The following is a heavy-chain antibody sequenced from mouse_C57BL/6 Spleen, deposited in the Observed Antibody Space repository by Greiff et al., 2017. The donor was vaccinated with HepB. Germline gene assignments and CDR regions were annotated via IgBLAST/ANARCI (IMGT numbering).Heavy chain of an antibody. CDR2: IYPGSGNT. CDR1: DYTFTDYY. Sequence: QVQLKESGAELVRPGASVKLSCKASDYTFTDYYINWVKQRPGQGLEWIARIYPGSGNTYYNEKFKGKATLTAEKSSSTASMQLSSLTSEDSAVYFCARRGVYGYDAAGFDYWGQGTTLAVSS. D-gene: IGHD2-2*01. V-gene: IGHV1-76*01. J-gene: IGHJ2*01. CDR3: ARRGVYGYDAAGFDY.